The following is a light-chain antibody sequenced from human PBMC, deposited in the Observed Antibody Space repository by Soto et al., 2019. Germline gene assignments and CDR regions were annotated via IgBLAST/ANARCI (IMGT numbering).Light chain of an antibody. J-gene: IGLJ1*01. V-gene: IGLV2-14*01. CDR2: EVN. Sequence: QSVLTQPASVSGSPGQSITISCTGTSSDVGGYDYVSWYQLHPGKAPKLMVFEVNNRPSGVSYRFSGSKSGNTASLTISGLQAEDEADYFCSSYSGSNIRYVFGTGTKVTVL. CDR3: SSYSGSNIRYV. CDR1: SSDVGGYDY.